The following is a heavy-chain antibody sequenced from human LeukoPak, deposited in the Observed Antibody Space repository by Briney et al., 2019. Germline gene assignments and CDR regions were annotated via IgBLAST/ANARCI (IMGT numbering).Heavy chain of an antibody. J-gene: IGHJ6*02. CDR3: AKDLAGVTVTTSNYYGMDV. Sequence: GGSLRLSCAASGFTFSSYAMSWVRQVPGKGLEWVSAISGSGGSTYYVDSVKGRFTISRDNSKNTLYLQMNSLRAEDTAVYYCAKDLAGVTVTTSNYYGMDVWGQGTTVTVSS. D-gene: IGHD4-17*01. CDR2: ISGSGGST. V-gene: IGHV3-23*01. CDR1: GFTFSSYA.